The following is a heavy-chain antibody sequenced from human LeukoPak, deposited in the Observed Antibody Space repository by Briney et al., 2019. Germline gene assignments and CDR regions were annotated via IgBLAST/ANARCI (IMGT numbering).Heavy chain of an antibody. CDR3: ARDNVAYCGGDCYDY. Sequence: SQTLSLTCAVSGGSISSGGYSWGWVRQPPGRGLEWIGYIYHSGSTYYNPSLKSRVTISVDRSKNQFSLKLSSVTAADTAVYYCARDNVAYCGGDCYDYWGQGTLVTVSS. CDR1: GGSISSGGYS. V-gene: IGHV4-30-2*01. J-gene: IGHJ4*02. CDR2: IYHSGST. D-gene: IGHD2-21*01.